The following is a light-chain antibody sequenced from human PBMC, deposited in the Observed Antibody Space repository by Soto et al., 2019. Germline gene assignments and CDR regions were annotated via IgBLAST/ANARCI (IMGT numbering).Light chain of an antibody. CDR1: QSVSSN. V-gene: IGKV3-15*01. J-gene: IGKJ1*01. CDR2: GAS. Sequence: EIVVTQPPATLSVSPGERATLSCRASQSVSSNLAWYQQKPGQAHRLLIYGASTRATGIPARFSGSGSGTEFTLTISSLQSEDFAVYYCQQYNNWPLWTFGQGTKVDI. CDR3: QQYNNWPLWT.